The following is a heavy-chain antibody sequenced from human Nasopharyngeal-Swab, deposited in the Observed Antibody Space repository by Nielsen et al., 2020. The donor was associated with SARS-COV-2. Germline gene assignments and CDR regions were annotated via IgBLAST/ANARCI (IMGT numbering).Heavy chain of an antibody. CDR2: INNYTGKT. D-gene: IGHD3-3*01. CDR1: GYPFTSYG. CDR3: ARNIMDWVDQRGYYYVDV. Sequence: ASVKVSCKASGYPFTSYGITWVRQAPGQGLEWMGWINNYTGKTNYAQKVQGRVTMTTDTSTNTAYMELRSLRSDDTAVYYCARNIMDWVDQRGYYYVDVWGKGTTVTVSS. J-gene: IGHJ6*03. V-gene: IGHV1-18*04.